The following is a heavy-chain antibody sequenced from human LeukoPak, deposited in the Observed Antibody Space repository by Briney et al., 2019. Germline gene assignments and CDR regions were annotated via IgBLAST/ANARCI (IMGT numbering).Heavy chain of an antibody. V-gene: IGHV3-48*02. CDR1: GFTFSSYS. Sequence: GGSLRLSCATSGFTFSSYSMSWVRQAPGKGLEWISYISSRSRAIYYADSVKGRFTISRDNAKNSLYLQMNSLRDDDTAVYYCATDQRYAFDYWGQGILVTVSS. J-gene: IGHJ4*02. CDR2: ISSRSRAI. D-gene: IGHD3-9*01. CDR3: ATDQRYAFDY.